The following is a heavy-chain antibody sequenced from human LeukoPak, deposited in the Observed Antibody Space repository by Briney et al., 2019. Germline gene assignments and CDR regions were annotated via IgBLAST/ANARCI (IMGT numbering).Heavy chain of an antibody. V-gene: IGHV3-23*01. J-gene: IGHJ4*02. Sequence: GGSLRLSCAASGFTFSTHAMSWVRQAPGKGLEWVSDISASGGSTYYADSVKGRFTVSRDNSKNTLYLQMSSLRADDTAVYYCAKGPRQQLVTRFDNWGQGTLVTVSS. CDR1: GFTFSTHA. CDR3: AKGPRQQLVTRFDN. CDR2: ISASGGST. D-gene: IGHD6-13*01.